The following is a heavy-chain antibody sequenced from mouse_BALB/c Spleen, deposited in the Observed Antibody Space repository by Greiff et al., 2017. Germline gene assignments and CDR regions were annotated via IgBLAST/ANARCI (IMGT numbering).Heavy chain of an antibody. CDR2: ISSGGST. V-gene: IGHV5-6-5*01. J-gene: IGHJ3*01. CDR1: GFTFSSYA. D-gene: IGHD2-10*02. Sequence: EVMLVESGGGLVKPGGSLKLSCAASGFTFSSYAMSWVRQTPEKRLEWVASISSGGSTYYPDSVKGRFTISRDNARNILYLQMSSLRSEDTAMYYCARGYGNYPFAYWGQGTLVTVYA. CDR3: ARGYGNYPFAY.